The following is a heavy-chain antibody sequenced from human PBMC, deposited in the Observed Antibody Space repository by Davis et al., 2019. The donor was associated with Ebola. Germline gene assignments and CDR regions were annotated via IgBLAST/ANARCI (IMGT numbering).Heavy chain of an antibody. CDR2: IIPIFGTT. CDR3: ARVGCRTTSCYFWGWFDP. D-gene: IGHD2-2*01. V-gene: IGHV1-69*13. J-gene: IGHJ5*02. Sequence: SVKVSCKASGGTFSSYTISWVRQAPGQGLEWMGGIIPIFGTTNYAQKFQGRVTITADESTSTAYMELSSLRSEDTAVYYWARVGCRTTSCYFWGWFDPWGQGTLVTVSS. CDR1: GGTFSSYT.